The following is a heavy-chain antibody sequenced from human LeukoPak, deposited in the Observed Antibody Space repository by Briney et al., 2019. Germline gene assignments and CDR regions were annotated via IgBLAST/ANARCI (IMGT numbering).Heavy chain of an antibody. CDR2: IWYDGSNK. D-gene: IGHD4-17*01. J-gene: IGHJ4*02. CDR1: GFTFSSYG. V-gene: IGHV3-30*02. CDR3: AILTVTTSFDY. Sequence: GGSLRLSCAASGFTFSSYGMHWVRQAPGKGLEWVAVIWYDGSNKYYADSVKGRFTISRDNSKNTLYLQMNSLRAEDTAVYYCAILTVTTSFDYWGQGTLITVSS.